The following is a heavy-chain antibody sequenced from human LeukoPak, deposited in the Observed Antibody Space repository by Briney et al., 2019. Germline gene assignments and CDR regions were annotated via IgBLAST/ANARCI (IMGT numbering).Heavy chain of an antibody. V-gene: IGHV3-21*01. CDR1: GFTFRNYD. D-gene: IGHD3-22*01. CDR2: VSSSSSYI. Sequence: PGGSLRLSCAASGFTFRNYDMNWVRQSPGKGLEWISSVSSSSSYIYYIDSVKGRFTISRDNAKNSLYLQMNSLRAEDTAVYYCARDKSSGALGYWGQGTLVTVSS. CDR3: ARDKSSGALGY. J-gene: IGHJ4*02.